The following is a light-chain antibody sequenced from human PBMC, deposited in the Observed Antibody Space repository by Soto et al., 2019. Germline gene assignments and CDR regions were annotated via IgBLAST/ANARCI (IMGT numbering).Light chain of an antibody. CDR1: SSNIGSNT. CDR3: AAWDDSLNGWV. V-gene: IGLV1-44*01. CDR2: ANF. J-gene: IGLJ3*02. Sequence: QAVVTQPPSASGTPGQRVPISCSGSSSNIGSNTVNWYQQLPGRAPKLLIYANFQRPSGVPDRFSGSKSDTSASLAISGLQSEDEAQYYCAAWDDSLNGWVFGGGTKLTVL.